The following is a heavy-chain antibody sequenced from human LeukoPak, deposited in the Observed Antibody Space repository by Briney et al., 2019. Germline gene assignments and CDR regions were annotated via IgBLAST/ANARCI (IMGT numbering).Heavy chain of an antibody. D-gene: IGHD3-10*01. CDR3: AWGSGSYTYYFDY. J-gene: IGHJ4*02. V-gene: IGHV4-59*12. CDR1: GGSISSYY. Sequence: SETLSLTCTVSGGSISSYYWSWIRQPPGKGLEWIGYIYYSGSTNYNPSLKSRVTISVDTSKNQFSLKLSSVTAADTAVYYCAWGSGSYTYYFDYWGQGTLVTVSS. CDR2: IYYSGST.